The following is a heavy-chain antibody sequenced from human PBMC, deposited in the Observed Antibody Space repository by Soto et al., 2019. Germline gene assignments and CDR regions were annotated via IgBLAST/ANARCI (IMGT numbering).Heavy chain of an antibody. CDR3: ARARGTTILGAFDI. Sequence: QVQLVQSGAEVKKPGSSVKVSCKASGGTFSSYAISWVRQAPGQGPEWMGGIIPIFGTANYAQKFQGRVTITADESTSTAYMELSSLRSEDTAVYYCARARGTTILGAFDIWGQGTMVTVSS. D-gene: IGHD3-3*01. CDR1: GGTFSSYA. J-gene: IGHJ3*02. V-gene: IGHV1-69*01. CDR2: IIPIFGTA.